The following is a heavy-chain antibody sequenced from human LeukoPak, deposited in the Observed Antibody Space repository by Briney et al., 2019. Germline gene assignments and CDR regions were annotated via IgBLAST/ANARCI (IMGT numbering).Heavy chain of an antibody. J-gene: IGHJ6*03. CDR3: ARIGYSYGPLGYYYYMDV. Sequence: GGSLRLSCAASGFTFDDYAMHWVRQAPGKGLEWVSGISWNSGSIGYADSVKGRFTISRDNAKNSLYLQMNSLRAEDTAVYYCARIGYSYGPLGYYYYMDVWGKGTTVTISS. CDR2: ISWNSGSI. D-gene: IGHD5-18*01. CDR1: GFTFDDYA. V-gene: IGHV3-9*01.